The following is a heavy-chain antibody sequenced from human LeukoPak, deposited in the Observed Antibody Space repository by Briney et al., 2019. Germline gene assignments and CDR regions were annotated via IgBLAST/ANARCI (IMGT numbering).Heavy chain of an antibody. V-gene: IGHV4-39*07. J-gene: IGHJ3*02. CDR3: ARLGPLDSSGYPHDAFDI. CDR2: IYYSGST. D-gene: IGHD3-22*01. Sequence: PSETLSLTCTVSGGSISSSSYYWGWIRQPPGKGLEWIGSIYYSGSTYYNPSLKSRVTISVDTSKNQFSLKLSSVTAADTAVYYCARLGPLDSSGYPHDAFDIWGQGTMVTVSS. CDR1: GGSISSSSYY.